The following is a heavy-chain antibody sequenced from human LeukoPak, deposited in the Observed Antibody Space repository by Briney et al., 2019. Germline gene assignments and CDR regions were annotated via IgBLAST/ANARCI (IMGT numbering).Heavy chain of an antibody. J-gene: IGHJ6*02. CDR2: ISAYNGNT. Sequence: ASVKVSCKASGYTFTSYGISWVRQAPGQGLEWMGWISAYNGNTNYAQKLQGRVTMTTDTSTSAAYMELRSLRSDDTAVYYCASKLLRGGYGMDVWGQGTTVTVSS. D-gene: IGHD3-16*01. CDR1: GYTFTSYG. V-gene: IGHV1-18*01. CDR3: ASKLLRGGYGMDV.